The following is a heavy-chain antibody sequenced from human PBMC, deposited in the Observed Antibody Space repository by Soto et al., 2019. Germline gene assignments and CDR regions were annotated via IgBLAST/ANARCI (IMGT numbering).Heavy chain of an antibody. CDR1: GYTLTELS. CDR2: FDPEDGET. D-gene: IGHD3-9*01. J-gene: IGHJ3*02. CDR3: ALRPRYYDILTGYYRVRAFDI. V-gene: IGHV1-24*01. Sequence: VASVKVSCKVSGYTLTELSMHWVRQAPGKGLEWMGGFDPEDGETIYAQKFQGRVTMTEDTSTDTAYTELSSLRSEDTAVYYCALRPRYYDILTGYYRVRAFDIWGQGTMVTVSS.